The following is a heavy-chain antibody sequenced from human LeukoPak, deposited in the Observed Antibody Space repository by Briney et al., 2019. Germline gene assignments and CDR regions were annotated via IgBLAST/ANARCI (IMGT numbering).Heavy chain of an antibody. Sequence: PGGSLRLSCSASGFTFSSYAMHWVRQAPGKGLEYVSAISSNGGSTYYADSVKGRFTISRDNSKNTLYLQMSSLRAEDTAMYYCVKDADYDILTGYYTPDYWGQGTLVTVSS. D-gene: IGHD3-9*01. CDR3: VKDADYDILTGYYTPDY. CDR2: ISSNGGST. V-gene: IGHV3-64D*06. J-gene: IGHJ4*02. CDR1: GFTFSSYA.